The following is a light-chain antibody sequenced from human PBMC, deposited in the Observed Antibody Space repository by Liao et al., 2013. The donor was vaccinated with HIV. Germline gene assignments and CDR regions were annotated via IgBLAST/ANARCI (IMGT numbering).Light chain of an antibody. V-gene: IGLV3-25*03. CDR2: RDS. J-gene: IGLJ3*02. CDR3: QSVDSSGNYVV. Sequence: SYELTQPPSVSVSPGQTARITCSGNALPKQFAYWYQQKPGQAPVQVIYRDSERPSGIPERFSGSSSGTTVTLTISGVKAEDEADYYCQSVDSSGNYVVFGGGTKLTVL. CDR1: ALPKQF.